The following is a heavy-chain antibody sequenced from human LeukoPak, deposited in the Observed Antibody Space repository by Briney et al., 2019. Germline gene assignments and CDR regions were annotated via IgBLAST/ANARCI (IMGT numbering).Heavy chain of an antibody. D-gene: IGHD1-26*01. CDR2: IYSSGST. Sequence: SETLSLTCTVSGGSISSYYWSWIRQPPGKGLEWIGYIYSSGSTNSNPSLKSRVTISVDTSKNQFSLKLSSVTAADTADYYCARHLRAGSPLFDYWGQGALVTVSS. V-gene: IGHV4-4*09. CDR1: GGSISSYY. J-gene: IGHJ4*02. CDR3: ARHLRAGSPLFDY.